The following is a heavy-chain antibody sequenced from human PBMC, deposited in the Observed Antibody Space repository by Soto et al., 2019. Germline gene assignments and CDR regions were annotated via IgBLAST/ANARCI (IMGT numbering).Heavy chain of an antibody. Sequence: PGGSLRLSCGASGFTVSSNYMSWVRQAPGKGLEGVSVIYSGGSTYYADSVKGRFTISRDNSKNTLYLQMNSLRAEDTAVYYCARAGYYYYYGMDVWGQGTTVTVTS. CDR2: IYSGGST. J-gene: IGHJ6*02. CDR1: GFTVSSNY. CDR3: ARAGYYYYYGMDV. V-gene: IGHV3-53*01. D-gene: IGHD6-13*01.